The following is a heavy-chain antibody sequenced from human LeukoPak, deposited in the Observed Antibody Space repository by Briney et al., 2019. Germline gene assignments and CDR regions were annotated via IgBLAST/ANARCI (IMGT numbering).Heavy chain of an antibody. V-gene: IGHV4-59*01. CDR3: AGESAISRIFGVVVRIYGMDV. CDR1: GGSISSYY. CDR2: IDYSGST. Sequence: PSETLSLTCIVSGGSISSYYWSWIRQPPGKGLEWIGFIDYSGSTVYNPSLKSRVTISVDTSKNQFSLKLTSVTAADTAVYYCAGESAISRIFGVVVRIYGMDVWGQGTTVTVSS. J-gene: IGHJ6*02. D-gene: IGHD3-3*01.